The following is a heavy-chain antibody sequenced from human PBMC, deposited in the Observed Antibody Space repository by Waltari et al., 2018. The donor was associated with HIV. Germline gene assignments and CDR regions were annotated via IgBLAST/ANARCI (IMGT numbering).Heavy chain of an antibody. V-gene: IGHV4-39*02. CDR3: ARLAMSDAFDI. J-gene: IGHJ3*02. Sequence: QLQLQESGPGLDKPSETLSLTCTVSCGSIRPTTTYWAWIRQPPGKGLEWIGSVYHSGSTKYNPSLKSRVTITIDTSKNHFSLKLNSVTATDTALYYCARLAMSDAFDIWGQGTLVTVSS. CDR1: CGSIRPTTTY. CDR2: VYHSGST.